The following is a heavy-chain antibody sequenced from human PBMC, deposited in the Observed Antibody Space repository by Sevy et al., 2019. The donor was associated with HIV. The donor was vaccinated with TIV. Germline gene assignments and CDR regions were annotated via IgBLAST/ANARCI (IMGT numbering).Heavy chain of an antibody. V-gene: IGHV4-59*08. CDR2: VYYIGGT. Sequence: SETLSLTCTVSGGSINSDHWNWIRQPPGKGLEWIGYVYYIGGTNYNPSLKNRVTISVDRTKNQFSLKLSSVTAADTAVYYCARRNDFAIWGQGTMVTVSS. CDR3: ARRNDFAI. J-gene: IGHJ3*02. CDR1: GGSINSDH.